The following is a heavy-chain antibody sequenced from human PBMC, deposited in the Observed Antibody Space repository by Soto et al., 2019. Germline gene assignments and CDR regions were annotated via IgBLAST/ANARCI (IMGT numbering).Heavy chain of an antibody. D-gene: IGHD3-10*01. V-gene: IGHV4-31*03. Sequence: SETLSLTCTVSGGSISTRGYYWSWIRQHPGKGLEWIGYIYYSGSTYYNPSLKSRVTLSVDTSKNQFSLKLISVTAADTAVYYCASLGEIIAEYWGKGNMVIVSA. CDR2: IYYSGST. CDR3: ASLGEIIAEY. J-gene: IGHJ4*02. CDR1: GGSISTRGYY.